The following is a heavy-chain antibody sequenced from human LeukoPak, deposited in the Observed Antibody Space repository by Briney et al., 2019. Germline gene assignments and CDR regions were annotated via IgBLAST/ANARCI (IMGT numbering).Heavy chain of an antibody. CDR3: ARDYPRSVPAARGSWFDP. Sequence: PGGSQRLSCAASGFTFSSYSMNWVRQAPGKGLEWVSSISSSSSYIYYADSVKGRFTISRDNAKNSLYLQMNSLRAEDTAVYYCARDYPRSVPAARGSWFDPWGQGTLVTVSS. D-gene: IGHD2-2*01. V-gene: IGHV3-21*01. J-gene: IGHJ5*02. CDR2: ISSSSSYI. CDR1: GFTFSSYS.